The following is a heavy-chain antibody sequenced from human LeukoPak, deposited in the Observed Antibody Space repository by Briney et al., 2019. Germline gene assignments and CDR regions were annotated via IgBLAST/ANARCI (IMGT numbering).Heavy chain of an antibody. J-gene: IGHJ4*02. CDR2: ISAYNGNT. Sequence: GASVKVSCKASGYTFTSYGISWVRQAPGQGLEWMGWISAYNGNTNYAQKLQGRVTMTTDTSTSTAYMELRSLRSDDTAAYYCARVIVVVPAAIQPEFDYWGQGTLVTVSS. D-gene: IGHD2-2*01. V-gene: IGHV1-18*01. CDR1: GYTFTSYG. CDR3: ARVIVVVPAAIQPEFDY.